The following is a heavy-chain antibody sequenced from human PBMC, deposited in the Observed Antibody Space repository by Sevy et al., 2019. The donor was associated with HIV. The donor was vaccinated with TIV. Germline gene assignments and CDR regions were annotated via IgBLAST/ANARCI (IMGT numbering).Heavy chain of an antibody. CDR1: GGSIENNNFY. V-gene: IGHV4-39*01. J-gene: IGHJ4*02. CDR3: ARNVTWPLLDYFDF. Sequence: SETLSLTCAVSGGSIENNNFYWGWIRQPPGKGLEWIGSVFFSGSSYYSPSLKSRLTMSVETSRNRFSLRLSSVTAADTAVYYCARNVTWPLLDYFDFWGQGILVTSPQ. CDR2: VFFSGSS.